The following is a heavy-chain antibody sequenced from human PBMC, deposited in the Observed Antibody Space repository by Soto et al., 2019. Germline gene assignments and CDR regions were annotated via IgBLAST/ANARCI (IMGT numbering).Heavy chain of an antibody. D-gene: IGHD1-1*01. V-gene: IGHV4-59*01. Sequence: PSETLSLTCTVSGGSINNYYWSWIRQPPGKGLEWIGYIYYSGTTNYNPSLKSRVTISVDTSKNQLSLKLSSVTAADTAVYYCARWNEGFDYWGQGNLVTVSS. CDR3: ARWNEGFDY. CDR2: IYYSGTT. CDR1: GGSINNYY. J-gene: IGHJ4*02.